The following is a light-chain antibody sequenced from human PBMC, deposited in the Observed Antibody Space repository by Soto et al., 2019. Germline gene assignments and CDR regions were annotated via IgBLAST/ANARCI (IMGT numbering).Light chain of an antibody. J-gene: IGKJ4*01. CDR1: QSVSTF. Sequence: EILLTQSPVTLSLSPGERAIPSCRASQSVSTFFAWYQQKPGQAPRLLIYDASKRATGIPARFSGSGSGTDFTLTISSLEPEDFAVYYCQHRFNWPLTFGGGTTVELK. CDR2: DAS. CDR3: QHRFNWPLT. V-gene: IGKV3-11*01.